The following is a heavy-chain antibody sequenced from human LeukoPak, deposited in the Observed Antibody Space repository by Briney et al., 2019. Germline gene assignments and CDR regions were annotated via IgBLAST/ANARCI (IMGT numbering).Heavy chain of an antibody. CDR3: AHWGDYGESLYFDY. D-gene: IGHD4-17*01. V-gene: IGHV2-5*01. CDR2: TYWNDDK. Sequence: SGPTLLNPTQTLTLTCTFSGFSLSTSGVGVGGIRQPPAKALEGLALTYWNDDKRDIPSPKSRLTIDKDTSKNQVVLTMTNMDPVDTATYYCAHWGDYGESLYFDYWGQGTLVTVSS. J-gene: IGHJ4*02. CDR1: GFSLSTSGVG.